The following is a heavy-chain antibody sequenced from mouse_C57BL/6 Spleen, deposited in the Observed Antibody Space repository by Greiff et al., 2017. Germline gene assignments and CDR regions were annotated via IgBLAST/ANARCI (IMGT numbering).Heavy chain of an antibody. Sequence: EVQVVESGGGLVQSGRSLRLSCATSGFTFSDFYMEWVRQAPGKGLEWIAASRNKANDYTTEYSASVKGRFIVSRDTSQSILYLQMNALRAEDTSIYYCARDAGGFDVWGTGTTVTVSS. CDR1: GFTFSDFY. V-gene: IGHV7-1*01. J-gene: IGHJ1*03. CDR2: SRNKANDYTT. CDR3: ARDAGGFDV.